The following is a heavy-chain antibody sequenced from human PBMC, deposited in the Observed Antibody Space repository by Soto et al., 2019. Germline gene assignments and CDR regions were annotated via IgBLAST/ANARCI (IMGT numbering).Heavy chain of an antibody. Sequence: QVQLVQSGAEVKKPGSSVKVSCKASGGTFSSYAISWVRQAPGQGLEWMGGIIPIFGTANYAQKLQGRVTITADESTSKAYMELSSLRSEDTAVYYCARAGYYGSGSYYTDNWFDPWGQGTLVTVSS. V-gene: IGHV1-69*01. D-gene: IGHD3-10*01. CDR2: IIPIFGTA. J-gene: IGHJ5*02. CDR3: ARAGYYGSGSYYTDNWFDP. CDR1: GGTFSSYA.